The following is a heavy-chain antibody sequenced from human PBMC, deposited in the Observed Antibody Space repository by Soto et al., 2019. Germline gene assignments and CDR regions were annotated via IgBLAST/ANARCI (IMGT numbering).Heavy chain of an antibody. V-gene: IGHV3-23*01. CDR2: ISDSGGIT. Sequence: GGFLELSCATPGFPFHNLAMSWGRKAPGKGLEWVATISDSGGITYYADSMKGRFTNSRDNSKNTLYLQMNSLRAEDTAVYYCEKSSSERSPPLDTWGQGT. CDR3: EKSSSERSPPLDT. CDR1: GFPFHNLA. J-gene: IGHJ5*02. D-gene: IGHD6-25*01.